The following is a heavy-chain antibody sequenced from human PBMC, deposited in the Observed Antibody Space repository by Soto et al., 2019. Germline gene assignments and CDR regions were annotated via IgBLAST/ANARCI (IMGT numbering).Heavy chain of an antibody. CDR1: GFTFSSYS. D-gene: IGHD3-3*01. CDR2: ISSSSSTI. CDR3: ARADDFWSGSPDY. V-gene: IGHV3-48*01. J-gene: IGHJ4*02. Sequence: GGSLRLSCAASGFTFSSYSMNWVRQAPGKGLEWVSYISSSSSTIYYADSVKGRFTISRDNAKNSLYLQMNSLRAEDTAVYYCARADDFWSGSPDYWGQGTLVTVSS.